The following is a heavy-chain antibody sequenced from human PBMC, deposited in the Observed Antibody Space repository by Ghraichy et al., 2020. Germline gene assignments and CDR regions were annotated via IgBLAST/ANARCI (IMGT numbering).Heavy chain of an antibody. CDR3: AKHLRYSGSYYSF. D-gene: IGHD1-26*01. J-gene: IGHJ4*02. CDR2: INTRGDNT. CDR1: GFTFNTYA. Sequence: GALRLSCAASGFTFNTYAMTWVRQTPGKGLEWVSAINTRGDNTDYADSVKGRFTVSRDNSKNTLYLQMSSLRPEDTAIYYCAKHLRYSGSYYSFGGQGTLVTVSS. V-gene: IGHV3-23*01.